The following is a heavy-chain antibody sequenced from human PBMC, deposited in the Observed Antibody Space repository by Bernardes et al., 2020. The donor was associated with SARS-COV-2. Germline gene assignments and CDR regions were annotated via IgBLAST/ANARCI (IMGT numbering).Heavy chain of an antibody. D-gene: IGHD3-22*01. CDR2: ISSSSSYI. CDR1: GFTFSDYS. V-gene: IGHV3-21*01. Sequence: GGSLRLSCAASGFTFSDYSMNWVRQAPGKGLEWVSSISSSSSYIYNADSVKGRFTISRDNAKNSLYLQMNSLRAEDTAVYYCARDRYDPTGPGRGWFDPWGQGTLVTVSS. J-gene: IGHJ5*02. CDR3: ARDRYDPTGPGRGWFDP.